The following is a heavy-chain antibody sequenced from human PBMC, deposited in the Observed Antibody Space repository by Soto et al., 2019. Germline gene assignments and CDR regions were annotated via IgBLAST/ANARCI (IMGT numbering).Heavy chain of an antibody. Sequence: EVPLLESGGGLVQPGGSLRLSCAASGFTFRSYDMTWVRQAPGKGLEWVSSINGGGVSIYYADSVKGRFTISRDNSKNTLYLQMNSLRAEDTAVYYCAKKGYSGSYCDYWGQGTLVTVSS. CDR3: AKKGYSGSYCDY. CDR1: GFTFRSYD. J-gene: IGHJ4*02. D-gene: IGHD1-26*01. CDR2: INGGGVSI. V-gene: IGHV3-23*01.